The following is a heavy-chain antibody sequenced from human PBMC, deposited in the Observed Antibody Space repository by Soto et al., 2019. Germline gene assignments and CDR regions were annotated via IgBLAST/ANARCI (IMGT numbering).Heavy chain of an antibody. V-gene: IGHV3-30*03. D-gene: IGHD6-13*01. CDR1: GFTFSSYG. CDR3: ARVRCSSSCYYYYGMDV. J-gene: IGHJ6*02. Sequence: GSLRLSCAASGFTFSSYGMHWVRQAPGKGLEWVAVISYDGSNKYYADSVKGRFTISRDNSKNTLYLQMNSLRAEDTAVYYCARVRCSSSCYYYYGMDVWGQGTTVTVSS. CDR2: ISYDGSNK.